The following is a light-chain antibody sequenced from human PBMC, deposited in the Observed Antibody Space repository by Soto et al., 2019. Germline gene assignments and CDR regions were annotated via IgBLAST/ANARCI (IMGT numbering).Light chain of an antibody. CDR1: SSDVGAYNY. CDR2: DVS. J-gene: IGLJ2*01. Sequence: QSVLTQPASVSGSPGQSITISCTGTSSDVGAYNYVSWYQHHPGKAPKLMIYDVSNRPSGVSNRFSGSKSGNTASLTISGLQAEDEADYYCNSFTTSSTLVFGGGTKLTFL. CDR3: NSFTTSSTLV. V-gene: IGLV2-14*03.